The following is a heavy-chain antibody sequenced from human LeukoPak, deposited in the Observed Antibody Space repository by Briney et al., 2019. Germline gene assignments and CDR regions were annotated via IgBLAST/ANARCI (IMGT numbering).Heavy chain of an antibody. Sequence: GASVKVSCKASGGTFSSYAISWMRQAPGQGLEWVGGIIPIFGTANYAQKFQGRVTITADKSTSTAYMELSSLRSEDTAVYYCARDLGDHLDYWGQGTLVTVSS. CDR2: IIPIFGTA. CDR3: ARDLGDHLDY. V-gene: IGHV1-69*06. J-gene: IGHJ4*02. D-gene: IGHD2-21*02. CDR1: GGTFSSYA.